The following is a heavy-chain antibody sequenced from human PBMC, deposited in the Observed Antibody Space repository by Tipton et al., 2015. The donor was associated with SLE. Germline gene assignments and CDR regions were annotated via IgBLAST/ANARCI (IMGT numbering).Heavy chain of an antibody. Sequence: GSLRLSCAVSGFIVSSNFMIWVRQAPGKGLEWVSVIHSDGSRYYADSVQGRFTISRDNLKNSLFLQMNSLRAEDTGVYYCAPIPGRNRYRGDIWGQGTMVTVSS. CDR1: GFIVSSNF. D-gene: IGHD3-9*01. V-gene: IGHV3-66*01. CDR2: IHSDGSR. J-gene: IGHJ3*02. CDR3: APIPGRNRYRGDI.